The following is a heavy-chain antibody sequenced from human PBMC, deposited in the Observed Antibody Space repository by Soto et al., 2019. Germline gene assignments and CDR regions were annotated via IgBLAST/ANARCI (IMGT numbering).Heavy chain of an antibody. Sequence: SLKVSCKASGGTFSIYSFSWVRQAPGQGLEWMGRVIPILGMANYAQKFQGRVTITADKSTSTVYMEMSSLRSEDTAVYYCARGGAVVVPGAVDRHNWFDPWGQGTLVTVSS. CDR2: VIPILGMA. CDR3: ARGGAVVVPGAVDRHNWFDP. J-gene: IGHJ5*02. CDR1: GGTFSIYS. V-gene: IGHV1-69*04. D-gene: IGHD2-2*01.